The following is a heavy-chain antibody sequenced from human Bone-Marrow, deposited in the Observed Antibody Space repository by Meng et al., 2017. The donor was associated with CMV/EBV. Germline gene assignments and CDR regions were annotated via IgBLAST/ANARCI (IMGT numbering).Heavy chain of an antibody. CDR2: ISAYNGNT. J-gene: IGHJ6*02. V-gene: IGHV1-18*04. CDR3: ARDCDTAMVYVWFYYYYGMDV. D-gene: IGHD5-18*01. CDR1: GYTFTGYY. Sequence: ASVKVSCKASGYTFTGYYMHWVRQAPGQGLEWMGWISAYNGNTNYAQKLQGRVTMTTDTSTSTAYMELRSLRSDDTAVYYCARDCDTAMVYVWFYYYYGMDVWGQGTTVTVSS.